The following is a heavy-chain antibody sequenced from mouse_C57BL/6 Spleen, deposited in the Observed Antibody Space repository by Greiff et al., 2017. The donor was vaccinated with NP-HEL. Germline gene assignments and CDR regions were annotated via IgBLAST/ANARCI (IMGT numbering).Heavy chain of an antibody. J-gene: IGHJ3*01. V-gene: IGHV1-80*01. Sequence: QVQLKESGAELVKPGASVKISCKASGYAFSSYWMNWVKQRPGKGLEWIGQIYPGDGDTNYNGKFKGKATLTADKSSSTAYMQLSSLTSEDSAVYFCARGNEDWFAYWGQGTLVTVSA. CDR1: GYAFSSYW. CDR2: IYPGDGDT. D-gene: IGHD2-1*01. CDR3: ARGNEDWFAY.